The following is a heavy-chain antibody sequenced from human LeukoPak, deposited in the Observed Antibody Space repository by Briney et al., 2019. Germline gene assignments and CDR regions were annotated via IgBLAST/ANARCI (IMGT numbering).Heavy chain of an antibody. CDR1: GGSISGDY. CDR2: IYTSGST. Sequence: SETLSLTCTVSGGSISGDYWSWIRQPAGKGLEWIGRIYTSGSTTYNPSLKSRVTMSVDTSKNQFSLKLTSVTGADMAIYYCARVSPALGANYFDYWGQGILVTVSS. CDR3: ARVSPALGANYFDY. J-gene: IGHJ4*02. D-gene: IGHD1-26*01. V-gene: IGHV4-4*07.